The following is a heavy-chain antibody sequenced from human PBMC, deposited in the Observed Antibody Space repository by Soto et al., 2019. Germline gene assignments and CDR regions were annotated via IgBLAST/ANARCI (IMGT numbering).Heavy chain of an antibody. CDR3: TKDISVVGGGPTFDS. Sequence: EVQLVESGGGLVQPGASLRLSCAASGFTFGDYAMHWVRQLPGKGLEWVSGISWNSDKIDYVDSVKGRFTISRDNAKNSLDLQMDNLRPEDTALYYCTKDISVVGGGPTFDSWGQGTLVTVSS. D-gene: IGHD3-3*01. CDR1: GFTFGDYA. V-gene: IGHV3-9*01. CDR2: ISWNSDKI. J-gene: IGHJ4*02.